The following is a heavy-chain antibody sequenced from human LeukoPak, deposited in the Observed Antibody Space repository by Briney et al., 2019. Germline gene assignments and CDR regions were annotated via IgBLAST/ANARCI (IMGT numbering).Heavy chain of an antibody. D-gene: IGHD1-26*01. CDR1: GGSISSYY. CDR3: ARESGSYSCFDY. Sequence: SETLSLTCTVSGGSISSYYWSWIRQPPGKGLEWIGYIYYSGSTNYNPSLKSRVTLSVDTSKNQFSLKLSSVTAADTAVYYCARESGSYSCFDYWGQGTLVTVSS. CDR2: IYYSGST. V-gene: IGHV4-59*01. J-gene: IGHJ4*02.